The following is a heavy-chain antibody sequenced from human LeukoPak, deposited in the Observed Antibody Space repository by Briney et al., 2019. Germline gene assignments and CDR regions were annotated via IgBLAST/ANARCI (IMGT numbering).Heavy chain of an antibody. CDR3: AREWGGNSVDAFDI. Sequence: SETLSLTCTVSGGSISSYYWSWIRQPAGKGLEWIGHIYTNGRTNYNSPVKSRVTISVDKSKNQFSLKLSSVTAADTAVYYCAREWGGNSVDAFDIWGEGTMVTVSS. CDR2: IYTNGRT. D-gene: IGHD4-23*01. CDR1: GGSISSYY. J-gene: IGHJ3*02. V-gene: IGHV4-4*07.